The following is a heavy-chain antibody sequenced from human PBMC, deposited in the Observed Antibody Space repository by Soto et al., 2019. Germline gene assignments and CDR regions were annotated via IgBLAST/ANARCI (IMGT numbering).Heavy chain of an antibody. J-gene: IGHJ5*02. CDR3: TPDDPINRS. CDR1: GFTFSNAW. CDR2: IKSRTNGETT. Sequence: GGSLRLSCAASGFTFSNAWMSWVRQAPGKGLEWVGRIKSRTNGETTDYAAPVKGRFTISRDDSKNTLYLQMNSLRTEDTAVYYCTPDDPINRSWGPGTLVTVSS. V-gene: IGHV3-15*01.